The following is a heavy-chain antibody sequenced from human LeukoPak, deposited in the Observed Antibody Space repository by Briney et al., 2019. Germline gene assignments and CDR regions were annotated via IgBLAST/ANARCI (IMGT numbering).Heavy chain of an antibody. CDR1: GFTFSSYG. CDR2: ISYDGSNK. Sequence: GGSLRLSCAASGFTFSSYGMHWVRQAPGKGLEWVAVISYDGSNKYYADSVKGRFTISRDNSKNTLYLQMNSLRAEDTAVYYCAKVGHSGGYTFDYWGQGTLVTVSS. J-gene: IGHJ4*02. V-gene: IGHV3-30*18. D-gene: IGHD1-26*01. CDR3: AKVGHSGGYTFDY.